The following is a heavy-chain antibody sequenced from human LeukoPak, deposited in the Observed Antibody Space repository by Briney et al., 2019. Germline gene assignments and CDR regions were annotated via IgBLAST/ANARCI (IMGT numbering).Heavy chain of an antibody. Sequence: GGSLRLSCTASGFTFGDYAMSWVRQAPGKGLEWVGFIRSKAYGGTTEYAASVKGRFTISRDGSKSIAYLQMNSLKTEDTAVYYCTRDCPDYYDSSGYYPAPWGQGTLVTVSS. CDR2: IRSKAYGGTT. J-gene: IGHJ5*02. CDR1: GFTFGDYA. CDR3: TRDCPDYYDSSGYYPAP. V-gene: IGHV3-49*04. D-gene: IGHD3-22*01.